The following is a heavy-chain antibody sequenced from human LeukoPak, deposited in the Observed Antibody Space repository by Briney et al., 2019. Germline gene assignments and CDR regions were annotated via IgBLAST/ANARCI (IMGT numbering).Heavy chain of an antibody. CDR1: GDSVSSNSAA. J-gene: IGHJ4*02. D-gene: IGHD3-16*02. CDR2: TYYRSKWYN. Sequence: SQTLSLTCAISGDSVSSNSAAWNWIRQSPSRGLEWLGRTYYRSKWYNDYAVSVKSRITINPDTSKNQFSLQLNSVTPEDTAVYYCARDSLVGKRGVISWFAYWGQGTLVTVSS. CDR3: ARDSLVGKRGVISWFAY. V-gene: IGHV6-1*01.